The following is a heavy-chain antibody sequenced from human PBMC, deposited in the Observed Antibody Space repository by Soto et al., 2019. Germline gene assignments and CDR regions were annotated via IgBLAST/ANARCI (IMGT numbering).Heavy chain of an antibody. D-gene: IGHD3-9*01. J-gene: IGHJ4*02. CDR3: AKDLGLTGYYLFDY. CDR1: GFTFSSYA. Sequence: PGGSLRLSCAASGFTFSSYAMSWFRQAPGKGLEWVSAISGSGGSTYYADSVKGRFTISRDNSKNTLYLQMNSLRAEDTAVYYCAKDLGLTGYYLFDYWGQGTLVTVSS. V-gene: IGHV3-23*01. CDR2: ISGSGGST.